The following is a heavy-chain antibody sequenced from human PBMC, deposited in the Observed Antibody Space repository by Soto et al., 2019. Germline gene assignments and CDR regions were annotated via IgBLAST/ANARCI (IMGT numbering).Heavy chain of an antibody. D-gene: IGHD3-22*01. CDR2: ISGSGGST. J-gene: IGHJ4*02. Sequence: GGSLRLSCAAAVFTFSSYAMSWVRQAPGKGLEWVSAISGSGGSTYYADSVKGRFTISRDNSKNTLYLQMNSLRAEDTAVYYCAKDQMIVVVITLFDYWGKGTLGTVSS. CDR1: VFTFSSYA. V-gene: IGHV3-23*01. CDR3: AKDQMIVVVITLFDY.